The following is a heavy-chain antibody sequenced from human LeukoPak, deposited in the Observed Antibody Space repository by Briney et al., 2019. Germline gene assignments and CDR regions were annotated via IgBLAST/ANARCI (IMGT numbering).Heavy chain of an antibody. J-gene: IGHJ3*02. D-gene: IGHD2-15*01. CDR1: GFTVSSNY. Sequence: GGSLRLSCAASGFTVSSNYMSWVRQAPGKGLEWVSVIYSGGSTYYADSVKGRFTISRDNSKNTLYLQMNSLRAEDTAVYYCARFRLGSGHAFDIWGQGTMVTVSP. CDR2: IYSGGST. V-gene: IGHV3-53*01. CDR3: ARFRLGSGHAFDI.